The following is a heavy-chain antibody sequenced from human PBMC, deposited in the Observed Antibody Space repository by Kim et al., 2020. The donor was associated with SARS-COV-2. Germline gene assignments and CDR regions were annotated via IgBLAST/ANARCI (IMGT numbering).Heavy chain of an antibody. CDR3: ASLSVAPASTF. J-gene: IGHJ4*02. CDR1: GFIFSSYW. Sequence: GGSLRLSCAASGFIFSSYWMNWVRQAPGKGLEWVANIKQDGSEKYYVDSVKGRFTISRDNAKNSLYLQMDSLRAEDTAVYYCASLSVAPASTFWGQGTL. V-gene: IGHV3-7*01. CDR2: IKQDGSEK. D-gene: IGHD6-13*01.